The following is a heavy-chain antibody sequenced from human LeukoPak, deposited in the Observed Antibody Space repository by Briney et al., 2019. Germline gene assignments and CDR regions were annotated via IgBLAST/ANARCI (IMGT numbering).Heavy chain of an antibody. CDR1: GFTFSSYA. D-gene: IGHD3-22*01. CDR2: ISSSSSYI. Sequence: GGSLRLSCAASGFTFSSYAMSWVRQAPGKGLEWVSSISSSSSYIYYADSVKGRFTISRDNAKNSLYLQMNSLRAEDTAVYYCARVVIVVAGGAFDIWGQGTMVTVSS. J-gene: IGHJ3*02. CDR3: ARVVIVVAGGAFDI. V-gene: IGHV3-21*01.